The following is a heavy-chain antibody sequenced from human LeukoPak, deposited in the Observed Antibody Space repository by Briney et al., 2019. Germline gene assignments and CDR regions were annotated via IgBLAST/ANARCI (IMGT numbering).Heavy chain of an antibody. Sequence: GGSLRLSCAASGFTFSTYWMTWVRQAPGRGLEWVANLNPDGSDKYYVDSVKGRFTISRDNAKSSLYLQMSSLRAEDTAVYYCAGDAYTSASDSWGQGTLVSVSS. J-gene: IGHJ5*01. CDR3: AGDAYTSASDS. CDR1: GFTFSTYW. CDR2: LNPDGSDK. V-gene: IGHV3-7*01. D-gene: IGHD3-16*01.